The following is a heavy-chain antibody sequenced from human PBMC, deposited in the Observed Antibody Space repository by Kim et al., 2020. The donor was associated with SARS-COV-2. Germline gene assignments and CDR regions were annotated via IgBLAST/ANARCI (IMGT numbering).Heavy chain of an antibody. V-gene: IGHV3-23*03. Sequence: GGSLRLSCAASGFTFSSYAMNWVRQAPGKGLQWVSIIYSGGSSTYYADSVKGRFTISRDNSKNTVYPQMNSLRAEDTAVYYCAKGLYSSSSLFDYWGQGILVTVSS. J-gene: IGHJ4*02. CDR1: GFTFSSYA. D-gene: IGHD6-6*01. CDR3: AKGLYSSSSLFDY. CDR2: IYSGGSST.